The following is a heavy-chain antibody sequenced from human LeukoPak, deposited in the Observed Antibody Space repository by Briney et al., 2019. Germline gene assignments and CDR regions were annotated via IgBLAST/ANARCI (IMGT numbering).Heavy chain of an antibody. CDR2: ISYDGRNN. CDR1: GFTFNNYG. CDR3: ARDYYYGSGSSYDY. D-gene: IGHD3-10*01. Sequence: GGSLRLSCAASGFTFNNYGMHWVRQAPGKGLEWVAVISYDGRNNHYPDSVKGRFTISRDNSKNTLYLQMNSLRAEDTAVYYCARDYYYGSGSSYDYWGQGTLVTVSS. V-gene: IGHV3-30*03. J-gene: IGHJ4*02.